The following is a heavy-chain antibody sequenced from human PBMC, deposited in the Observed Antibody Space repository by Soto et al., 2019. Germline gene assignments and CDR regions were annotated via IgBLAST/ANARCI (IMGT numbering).Heavy chain of an antibody. Sequence: EVQLLESGGGLVQPGGSLRLSCAASEFSFGGYAMSWVRQAPGKGLEWVSSISGSGASAFYAASVRGRFTISRDNTGKTVSLQMNSLRAEDTALYYCAKGSRGYTTYYFDYWGQGTRITVSS. D-gene: IGHD5-18*01. CDR1: EFSFGGYA. V-gene: IGHV3-23*01. CDR3: AKGSRGYTTYYFDY. CDR2: ISGSGASA. J-gene: IGHJ4*02.